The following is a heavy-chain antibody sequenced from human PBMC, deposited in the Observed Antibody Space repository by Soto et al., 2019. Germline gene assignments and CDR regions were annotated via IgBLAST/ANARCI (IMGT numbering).Heavy chain of an antibody. J-gene: IGHJ5*02. V-gene: IGHV3-9*01. CDR2: IDWNSGTI. D-gene: IGHD2-21*02. CDR1: GFTFENFA. Sequence: EMQLVEFGGGLVQPGRSLRLSCAVSGFTFENFALHWVRQAPGKGLEWVSGIDWNSGTIACADSVKGRFTLSRDSATSSLYLHLDGLRPEDTAFYYCAKAPKVVTHWFDPWGQGTLVTVSS. CDR3: AKAPKVVTHWFDP.